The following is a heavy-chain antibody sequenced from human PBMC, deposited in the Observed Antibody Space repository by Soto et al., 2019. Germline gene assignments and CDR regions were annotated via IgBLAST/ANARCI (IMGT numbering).Heavy chain of an antibody. J-gene: IGHJ6*02. CDR3: ARSIVVVVAGYYYYGMDV. D-gene: IGHD2-15*01. Sequence: QVQLVQSGAEVKKPGSSVKVSCKASGGTFSSYAISWVRQAPGQGLEWMGGIIPIFGTANYAQKFQGRVTITADDSTSTAYMELSSLRSEDTAVYYCARSIVVVVAGYYYYGMDVWGQGTTVTVSS. CDR1: GGTFSSYA. V-gene: IGHV1-69*01. CDR2: IIPIFGTA.